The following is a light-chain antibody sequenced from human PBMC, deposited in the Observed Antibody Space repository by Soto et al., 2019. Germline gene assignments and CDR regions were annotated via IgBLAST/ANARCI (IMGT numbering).Light chain of an antibody. CDR3: MQGTHCPNT. Sequence: DVVLTQSPLSLPVTLGQSASISCRSRQSLLYSNGVTYLHWFQERPGQPPRRLIYQPSNRECGVTDRFSGSGQGPNLPLEISGVEAEEVGVYYRMQGTHCPNTFGQGTQLEIK. V-gene: IGKV2-30*01. CDR2: QPS. CDR1: QSLLYSNGVTY. J-gene: IGKJ2*01.